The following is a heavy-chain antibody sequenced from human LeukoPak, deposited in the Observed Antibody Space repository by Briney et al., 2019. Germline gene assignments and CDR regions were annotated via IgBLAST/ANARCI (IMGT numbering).Heavy chain of an antibody. Sequence: GGSLRLSCAASGFTFSSYSMNWVRQAPGKGLEWVSSISSSSSYIYYADSVKGRFTISRDNAKNSLYLQMSSLRAEDTAVYYCARDPDSSGYYYFDYWGQGTLVTVSS. J-gene: IGHJ4*02. CDR2: ISSSSSYI. CDR3: ARDPDSSGYYYFDY. D-gene: IGHD3-22*01. V-gene: IGHV3-21*04. CDR1: GFTFSSYS.